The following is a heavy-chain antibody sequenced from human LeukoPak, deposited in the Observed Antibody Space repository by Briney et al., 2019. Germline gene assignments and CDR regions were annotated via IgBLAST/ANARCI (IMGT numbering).Heavy chain of an antibody. V-gene: IGHV3-30*18. Sequence: GGSLRLSWPAAGFTFSSYGMHWVRQAPGRGLEWVAVISYDGSNKYYADSVKGRFTIPRDNSKNTLYLQMNSLRAEDTAVYYCAKDGVTAIRATYYYYGMDVWGQGTTVTVSS. CDR3: AKDGVTAIRATYYYYGMDV. CDR1: GFTFSSYG. D-gene: IGHD2-21*02. CDR2: ISYDGSNK. J-gene: IGHJ6*02.